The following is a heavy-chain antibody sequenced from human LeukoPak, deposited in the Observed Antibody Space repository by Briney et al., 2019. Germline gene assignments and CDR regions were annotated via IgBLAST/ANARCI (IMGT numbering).Heavy chain of an antibody. CDR3: ARGPPLGDL. V-gene: IGHV3-30*03. CDR1: GFTFSSYG. Sequence: PGGSLRLSCAASGFTFSSYGMHWVRQAPGKGLEWVAVISYDGSNKYYADSVKGRFTISRDNSKNTLYLQMNSLRAEDTAVYYCARGPPLGDLWGRGTLVTVSS. CDR2: ISYDGSNK. J-gene: IGHJ2*01.